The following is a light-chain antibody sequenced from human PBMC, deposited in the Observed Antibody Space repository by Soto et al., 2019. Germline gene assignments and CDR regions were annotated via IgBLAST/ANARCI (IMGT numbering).Light chain of an antibody. Sequence: QSALTQPASVSGSPGQSITISCTGTSSDVGGYNYVSWYQHHPGKAPKLMIYEVTNRPSGVSNRFSASKSGNTASLTISGLQAEDEADYFCSSYTSSSSPFVFGTGTKLTVL. CDR3: SSYTSSSSPFV. V-gene: IGLV2-14*01. J-gene: IGLJ1*01. CDR2: EVT. CDR1: SSDVGGYNY.